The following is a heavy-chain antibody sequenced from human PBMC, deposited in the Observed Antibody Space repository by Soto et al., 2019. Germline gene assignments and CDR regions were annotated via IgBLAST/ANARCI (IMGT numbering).Heavy chain of an antibody. J-gene: IGHJ5*02. CDR3: ARVLRGVVNSFDP. Sequence: HLVQSGPEVKKPGASVTVSCKTSGDTFTNFGLSWVRQAPGQGLEWMGWIATYNSNRNYAQKFQGRLTLTTEPSTSTGYMELKSLEYDDTAVYYCARVLRGVVNSFDPWGQGTLVTVSS. CDR1: GDTFTNFG. D-gene: IGHD3-10*01. CDR2: IATYNSNR. V-gene: IGHV1-18*01.